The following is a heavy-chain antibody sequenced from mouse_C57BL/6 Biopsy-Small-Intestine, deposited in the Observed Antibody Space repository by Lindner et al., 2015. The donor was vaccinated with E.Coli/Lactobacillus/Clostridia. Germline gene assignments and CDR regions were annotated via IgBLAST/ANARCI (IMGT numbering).Heavy chain of an antibody. J-gene: IGHJ3*01. CDR3: TRDNGATSAFDI. D-gene: IGHD6-1*01. CDR2: ISRRNGNT. V-gene: IGHV1-84*02. CDR1: GYSFSDYG. Sequence: SVKVSCKASGYSFSDYGISWVRQAPGQGLEWLGWISRRNGNTNYALKLQGRVTMTIDTSTTTAYMELRSLRSDDTAVYYCTRDNGATSAFDIWGQGTVVTVSS.